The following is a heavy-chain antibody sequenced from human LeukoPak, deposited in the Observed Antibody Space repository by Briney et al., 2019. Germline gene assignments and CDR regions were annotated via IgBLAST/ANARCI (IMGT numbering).Heavy chain of an antibody. Sequence: SETLSLTCTVSGGSISSYHWSWIRQPPGKRLERIGFISYSGSTNSNPSLKSRVAISIDTSENQFSLKLSSVTAADTAVYYCVRGNYDSRGYSNAFDIWGQGAMVTVSS. CDR2: ISYSGST. CDR3: VRGNYDSRGYSNAFDI. J-gene: IGHJ3*02. V-gene: IGHV4-59*01. CDR1: GGSISSYH. D-gene: IGHD3-22*01.